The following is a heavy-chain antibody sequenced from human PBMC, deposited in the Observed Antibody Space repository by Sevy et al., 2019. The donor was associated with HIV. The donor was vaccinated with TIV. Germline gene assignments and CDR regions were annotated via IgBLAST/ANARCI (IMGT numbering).Heavy chain of an antibody. D-gene: IGHD6-13*01. J-gene: IGHJ6*03. CDR3: ARANLVIAAYYYMDV. CDR2: ISSSSSYI. CDR1: GFTFSSYS. V-gene: IGHV3-21*01. Sequence: GGSLRLSCAASGFTFSSYSMNWVRQAPGKGLEWVSSISSSSSYIYYADSVKGRFTISRDNAKNSLYLQMNSLRAEDTAVYYCARANLVIAAYYYMDVWGQGTTVTVSS.